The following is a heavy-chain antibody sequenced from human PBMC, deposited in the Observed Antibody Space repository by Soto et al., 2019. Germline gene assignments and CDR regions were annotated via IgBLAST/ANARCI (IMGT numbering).Heavy chain of an antibody. CDR1: GFTVSSNY. Sequence: PGGSLRLSCAPSGFTVSSNYMNRVRQAPGKGLEWVSVIYSGGSTYYADSVKGRFTISRDNSKNTLYLQINSLRAEDTAVYYCARGIAVAGSLYSDYWGQGTLGAVSS. V-gene: IGHV3-66*01. CDR3: ARGIAVAGSLYSDY. J-gene: IGHJ4*02. CDR2: IYSGGST. D-gene: IGHD6-19*01.